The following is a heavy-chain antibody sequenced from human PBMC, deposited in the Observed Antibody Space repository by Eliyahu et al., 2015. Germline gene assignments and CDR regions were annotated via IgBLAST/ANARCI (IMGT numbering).Heavy chain of an antibody. Sequence: EVQLVESGGGLVQPGGSLXLSCAASGFNFXNYNMNWVRQGPGKGLEWVSYXTSNSGAKYYADSVKGRFTISRDNAKNSLHLQMNSLSDEDTAMYYCARDPYLLQGLIGEYFDYWGQGTPVTVSS. V-gene: IGHV3-48*02. CDR3: ARDPYLLQGLIGEYFDY. CDR1: GFNFXNYN. J-gene: IGHJ4*02. D-gene: IGHD3-10*01. CDR2: XTSNSGAK.